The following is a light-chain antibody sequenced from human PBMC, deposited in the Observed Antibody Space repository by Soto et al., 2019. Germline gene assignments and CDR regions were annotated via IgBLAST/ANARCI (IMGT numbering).Light chain of an antibody. CDR1: QSISSY. CDR3: QQTSSSPLT. CDR2: AAS. J-gene: IGKJ4*01. V-gene: IGKV1-39*01. Sequence: DIQMTQSPSSLSASVGDRVTITCRASQSISSYLNWYQQTPGKAPKLLIYAASSLQSGVPSRFSGSGSGTDFTLSISSLQPEDFATYYCQQTSSSPLTCGGGTKVEIK.